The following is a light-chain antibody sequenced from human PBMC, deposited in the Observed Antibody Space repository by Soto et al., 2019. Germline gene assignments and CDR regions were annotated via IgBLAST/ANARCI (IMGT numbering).Light chain of an antibody. CDR2: ATS. J-gene: IGKJ3*01. CDR3: QQYGTTPFS. Sequence: EIVLTQSPGTLSLSPGERATLSCRASQSVSSSYLAWYQQKPGQAPRPLLYATSSRTTGFPDRFSGSGSGTHFTLNISRLEPEDFAVYYCQQYGTTPFSFGPGTTVDVK. V-gene: IGKV3-20*01. CDR1: QSVSSSY.